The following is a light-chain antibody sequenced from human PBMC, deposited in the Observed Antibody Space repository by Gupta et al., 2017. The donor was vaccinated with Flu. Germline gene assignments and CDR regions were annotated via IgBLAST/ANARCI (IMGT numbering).Light chain of an antibody. J-gene: IGKJ1*01. CDR1: QSISRY. V-gene: IGKV1-5*03. Sequence: DIQMTQSPSTLSASVGDRVTITCRASQSISRYLAWYQQRPGKAPKLLIYKASTLESGVPSRFSGSGSGTEFTLTIGSLQPDDFATYYCQQDNSYSWTFGQGTKVEIK. CDR2: KAS. CDR3: QQDNSYSWT.